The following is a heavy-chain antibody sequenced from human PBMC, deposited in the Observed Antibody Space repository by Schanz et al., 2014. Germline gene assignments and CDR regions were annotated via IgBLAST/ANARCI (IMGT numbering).Heavy chain of an antibody. CDR3: AKTSVLYPWGYFDY. Sequence: QLQLQESGPGLVKPSETLSLTCTVSGGSISSSTYYWGWIRQPPGKGLEWIGFIYYSGSTYYNTSLKSLFTISVDASKNQFFLKLSSVTAADTAVYYCAKTSVLYPWGYFDYWGQGTLVTVSS. V-gene: IGHV4-39*01. D-gene: IGHD2-8*01. J-gene: IGHJ4*02. CDR1: GGSISSSTYY. CDR2: IYYSGST.